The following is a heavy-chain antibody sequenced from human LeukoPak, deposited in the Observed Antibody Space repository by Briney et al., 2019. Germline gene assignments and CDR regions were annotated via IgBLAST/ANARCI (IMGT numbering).Heavy chain of an antibody. V-gene: IGHV4-34*01. CDR2: INHSGST. J-gene: IGHJ4*02. D-gene: IGHD4-17*01. Sequence: SETLSLTCAVYGGSFSGYYWSWIRQPPGKGLEWIGEINHSGSTNYNPSLKSRVTISVDTSKNQSSLKLSSVTAADTAVYYCARGQTTVTTLGSYYFDYWGQGTLVTVFS. CDR1: GGSFSGYY. CDR3: ARGQTTVTTLGSYYFDY.